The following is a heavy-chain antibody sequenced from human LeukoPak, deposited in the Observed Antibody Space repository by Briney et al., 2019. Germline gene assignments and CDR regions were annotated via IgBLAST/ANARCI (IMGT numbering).Heavy chain of an antibody. CDR1: GFTVSSYS. CDR2: ISSSSSTI. CDR3: ARVRGAPSYYYDSSGYYYFDY. D-gene: IGHD3-22*01. V-gene: IGHV3-48*04. Sequence: GGSLRLSCAASGFTVSSYSMNWVRQTPGKGLAWVSYISSSSSTIYYADSVKGRFTISRDNAKNSLYLQMNSLRAEDTAVYYCARVRGAPSYYYDSSGYYYFDYWGQGTLVTVSS. J-gene: IGHJ4*02.